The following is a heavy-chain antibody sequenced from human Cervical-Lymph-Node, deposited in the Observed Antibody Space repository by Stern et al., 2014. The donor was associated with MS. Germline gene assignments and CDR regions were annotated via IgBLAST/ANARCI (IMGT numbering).Heavy chain of an antibody. D-gene: IGHD6-13*01. CDR1: GGTFSSYA. J-gene: IGHJ6*02. CDR2: IIPILGTA. Sequence: QVQLVQSGAEVKKPGSSVKVSCKASGGTFSSYAISWVRQAPGQGLEWMGGIIPILGTANYAQKFQGRVTITADESTSTAYMELSSLRSEDTAVYYCARVLGQQLTYYYYGMDVWGQGTTVTVSS. V-gene: IGHV1-69*01. CDR3: ARVLGQQLTYYYYGMDV.